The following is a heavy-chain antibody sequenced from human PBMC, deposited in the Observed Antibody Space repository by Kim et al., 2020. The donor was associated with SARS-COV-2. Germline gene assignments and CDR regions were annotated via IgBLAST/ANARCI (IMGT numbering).Heavy chain of an antibody. D-gene: IGHD5-12*01. J-gene: IGHJ4*02. Sequence: NTKYSQKFQGRVTITRDTSASTAYMELSSLRSEDTAVYYCARDGYSSIDYWGQGTLVTVSS. CDR2: NT. V-gene: IGHV1-3*01. CDR3: ARDGYSSIDY.